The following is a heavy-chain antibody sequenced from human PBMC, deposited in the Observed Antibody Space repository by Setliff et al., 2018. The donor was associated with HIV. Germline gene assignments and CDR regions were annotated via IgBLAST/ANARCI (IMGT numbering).Heavy chain of an antibody. V-gene: IGHV3-21*01. CDR2: ISYGSTYI. CDR1: GFTVSSHY. J-gene: IGHJ6*03. D-gene: IGHD3-16*01. Sequence: PGGSLRLSCAASGFTVSSHYMSWVRQAPGKGLEWVSTISYGSTYIYQSDSVRGRFTISRDDTKKSLYLQMNSLGAEDTAVYYCARSGGIGNYHWDVWGKGTTVTVSS. CDR3: ARSGGIGNYHWDV.